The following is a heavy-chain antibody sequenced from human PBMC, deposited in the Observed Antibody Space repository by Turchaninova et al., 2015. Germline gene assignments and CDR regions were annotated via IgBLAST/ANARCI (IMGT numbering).Heavy chain of an antibody. D-gene: IGHD2-2*01. CDR1: GFTFSNYA. V-gene: IGHV3-23*04. Sequence: EVQLVESGGGLVQAGGSLGLSCATSGFTFSNYAMTWVRQAPGKGLQWVSTIAGSGANTYYADPVKGRFTVFRDTSKNTLYLQMNSLRAEDTAVYYCTKRPNADDPWGQGTLVTVSS. CDR2: IAGSGANT. CDR3: TKRPNADDP. J-gene: IGHJ5*02.